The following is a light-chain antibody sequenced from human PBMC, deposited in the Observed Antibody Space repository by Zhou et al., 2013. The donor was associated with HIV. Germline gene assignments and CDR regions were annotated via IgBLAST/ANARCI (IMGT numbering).Light chain of an antibody. Sequence: DIQMTQSPSTLSASVGDRVTIACRASQSINNWLAWYQQRPGKAPKLLIYKASNLESGVPLRFSGSRSGTEFSLTISSLQPEDFATYYCLQDYNYPRTFGQGTKVEIK. CDR2: KAS. J-gene: IGKJ1*01. CDR1: QSINNW. CDR3: LQDYNYPRT. V-gene: IGKV1-5*03.